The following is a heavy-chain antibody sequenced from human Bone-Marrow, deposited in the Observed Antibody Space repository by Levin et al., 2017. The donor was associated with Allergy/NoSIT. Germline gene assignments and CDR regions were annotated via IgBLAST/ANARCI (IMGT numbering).Heavy chain of an antibody. J-gene: IGHJ4*02. D-gene: IGHD4-17*01. V-gene: IGHV3-74*01. CDR2: IEMDGSAT. CDR1: GFTFSSYW. CDR3: ARGAMLGGGGDYGPDS. Sequence: GGSLRLSCVASGFTFSSYWMHWVRQVPGKGPVWVSRIEMDGSATSHADSVRGRFTISRDNARNTLYLQMSSLRVEDTAVYYCARGAMLGGGGDYGPDSWGQGTLVTVSS.